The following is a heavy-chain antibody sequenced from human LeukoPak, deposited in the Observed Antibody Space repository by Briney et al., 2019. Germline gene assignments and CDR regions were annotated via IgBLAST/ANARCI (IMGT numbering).Heavy chain of an antibody. CDR3: ARNPETASFDY. J-gene: IGHJ4*02. Sequence: PSETLSLTCTVSGGSVSSPGYYWGWIRQHPGKGLEWIGYIFYSGSTYYNPSLRNRVTISVGTSMNQFSLNLYSVTAADTAVYYCARNPETASFDYWGQGTLVTVSS. CDR1: GGSVSSPGYY. V-gene: IGHV4-31*03. CDR2: IFYSGST. D-gene: IGHD1-1*01.